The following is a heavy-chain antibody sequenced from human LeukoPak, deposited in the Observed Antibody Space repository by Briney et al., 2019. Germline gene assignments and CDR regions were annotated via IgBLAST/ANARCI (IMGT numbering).Heavy chain of an antibody. J-gene: IGHJ5*01. CDR3: ARSPHIWFAERGWFGP. Sequence: SETLSLTCAVYGGSFSGYYWNWLRQPQGQGLEWIGSIYYSGNPSYNPSLKSRVTLTIDTSKRQFSLKLRSVTAADTALYFCARSPHIWFAERGWFGPWGQGTLVTVSS. V-gene: IGHV4-34*01. D-gene: IGHD3-10*01. CDR2: IYYSGNP. CDR1: GGSFSGYY.